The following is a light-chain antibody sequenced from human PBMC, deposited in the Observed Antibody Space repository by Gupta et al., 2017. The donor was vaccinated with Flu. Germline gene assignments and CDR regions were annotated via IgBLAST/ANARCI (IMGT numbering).Light chain of an antibody. V-gene: IGLV4-69*01. CDR2: LNSDGSH. J-gene: IGLJ2*01. CDR1: SGHSSYA. CDR3: QTWGTGIHVV. Sequence: QLVLTQSPSASASLGASVKLTCTLSSGHSSYAIAWHQQQPEKGPRYLMKLNSDGSHSKGDGIPDRFSGSSSGAERYLTISCLQSEDEAGCYCQTWGTGIHVVFGGGTKLTVL.